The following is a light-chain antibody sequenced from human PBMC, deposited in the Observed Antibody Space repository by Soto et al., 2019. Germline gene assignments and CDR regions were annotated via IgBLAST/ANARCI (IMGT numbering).Light chain of an antibody. CDR2: RNN. CDR1: SPNIGDNY. V-gene: IGLV1-47*01. Sequence: LTHPPSANGAPRGEGPIIYSGNSPNIGDNYVYWHQQLPGTAPKLLIYRNNQRPSGVPDRFSGSKSGTSASLAISGLRSEDEADYYCAAWDDSLSGYVFGPGTKVTVL. J-gene: IGLJ1*01. CDR3: AAWDDSLSGYV.